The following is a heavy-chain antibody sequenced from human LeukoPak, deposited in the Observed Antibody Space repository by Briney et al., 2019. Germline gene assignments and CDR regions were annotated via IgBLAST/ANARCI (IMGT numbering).Heavy chain of an antibody. V-gene: IGHV5-10-1*01. J-gene: IGHJ4*02. Sequence: GESLKISCKGSGYSFTSYWIRWVRQMPGKGLEWMERIDPSDSYTNYSPSFQGHVTISADKSISTAYLQWSSLKASHTAMYYCASWGDSSGKVWDYWGQGTLVTVSS. CDR2: IDPSDSYT. D-gene: IGHD6-19*01. CDR1: GYSFTSYW. CDR3: ASWGDSSGKVWDY.